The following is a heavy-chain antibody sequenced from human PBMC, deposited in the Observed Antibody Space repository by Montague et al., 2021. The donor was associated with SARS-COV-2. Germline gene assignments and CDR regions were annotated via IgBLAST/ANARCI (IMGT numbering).Heavy chain of an antibody. V-gene: IGHV4-31*03. J-gene: IGHJ6*02. CDR3: ACDVLAWSYYGSGSYSGGMVV. CDR2: IYYSGST. D-gene: IGHD3-10*01. CDR1: GGSISSGGYY. Sequence: TLSLTCTVSGGSISSGGYYWSWIRQHPGKGLEWIGYIYYSGSTYYNPSLKSRVTISVDTSKNQFSLKLSSVTAADTAAYYCACDVLAWSYYGSGSYSGGMVVWGRGTTVTVSS.